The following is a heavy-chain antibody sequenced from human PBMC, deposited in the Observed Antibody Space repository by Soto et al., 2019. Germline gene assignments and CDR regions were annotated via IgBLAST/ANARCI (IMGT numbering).Heavy chain of an antibody. J-gene: IGHJ4*02. V-gene: IGHV3-48*02. Sequence: EVQLVESGGGSVQPGGSLRLSCAASGFTFSTFSMNWVRQAPGRGLEWISYISGGGRPISYADSVKGRFTISRDNAKNSLYLQMDILTDEDTAVYYCARDLGWACDSWGEGTLVTVSS. CDR3: ARDLGWACDS. CDR2: ISGGGRPI. CDR1: GFTFSTFS. D-gene: IGHD6-19*01.